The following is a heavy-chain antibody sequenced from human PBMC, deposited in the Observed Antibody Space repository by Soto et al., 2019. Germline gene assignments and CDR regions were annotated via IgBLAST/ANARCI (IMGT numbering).Heavy chain of an antibody. CDR3: ARQRNWNYPFDY. CDR1: GGSISRSSYY. Sequence: PSETLSLTCTVPGGSISRSSYYWGWIRQSPGKRLEWIGSFYVSGSTYYNPSLESRVTTSVDTSKNQFALKLSSVTAADTAMYYCARQRNWNYPFDYWGQGSRVTVSS. D-gene: IGHD1-7*01. J-gene: IGHJ4*02. V-gene: IGHV4-39*01. CDR2: FYVSGST.